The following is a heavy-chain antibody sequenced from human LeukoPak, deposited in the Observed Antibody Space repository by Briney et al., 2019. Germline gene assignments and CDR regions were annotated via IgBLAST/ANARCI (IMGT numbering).Heavy chain of an antibody. CDR2: IYYSGST. J-gene: IGHJ4*02. V-gene: IGHV4-39*07. D-gene: IGHD6-19*01. CDR1: GGSIGRSSYY. Sequence: IPSETLSLTCTVSGGSIGRSSYYWGWIRQPPGKGLEWIGSIYYSGSTYYNPSLKSRVTISVDTSKNQFSLKLSSVTAADTAVYYCARGLAVAGSYYFDYWGQGTLVTVSS. CDR3: ARGLAVAGSYYFDY.